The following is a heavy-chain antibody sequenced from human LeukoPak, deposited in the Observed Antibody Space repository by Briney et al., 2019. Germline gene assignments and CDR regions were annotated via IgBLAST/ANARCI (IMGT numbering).Heavy chain of an antibody. CDR3: TREGCGATSCYTNDY. V-gene: IGHV3-73*01. CDR1: GFTFSASP. Sequence: GGSLRLSCAASGFTFSASPMHWVRQAPGKGLEWVGRITGTYATAYSASVKGRFTISRDDSKYTTYLQMNSLETEDTAVYYCTREGCGATSCYTNDYWGQGTLVTVSS. CDR2: ITGTYAT. J-gene: IGHJ4*02. D-gene: IGHD2-2*02.